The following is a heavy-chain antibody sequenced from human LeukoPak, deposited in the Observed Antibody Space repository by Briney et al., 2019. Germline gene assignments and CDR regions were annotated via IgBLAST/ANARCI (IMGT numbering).Heavy chain of an antibody. CDR3: ARQQWLEQDAFDI. V-gene: IGHV4-4*02. CDR2: IYHSGTT. CDR1: GDSLNNNNW. J-gene: IGHJ3*02. Sequence: SGTLSLTCAVSGDSLNNNNWWSWVRQPPGKGLEWIGEIYHSGTTYYNPSLKSRVAISVDQSKTQFSLKLTSVTAADTAVYYCARQQWLEQDAFDIWGQGTMVTVSS. D-gene: IGHD6-19*01.